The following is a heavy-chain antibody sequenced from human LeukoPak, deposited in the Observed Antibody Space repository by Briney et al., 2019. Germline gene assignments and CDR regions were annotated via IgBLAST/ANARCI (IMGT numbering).Heavy chain of an antibody. J-gene: IGHJ3*02. CDR3: AKMSVVVPGDFDI. V-gene: IGHV3-30*18. CDR2: ISYDGTTK. D-gene: IGHD2-15*01. CDR1: GLIFSNYG. Sequence: GGSLRLSCAVSGLIFSNYGMHWLRQAPGKGLEWVATISYDGTTKYYADSVKGRFTISRDNSKNTLYLQMNSLRAEDTAVYYCAKMSVVVPGDFDIWGQGTMVTVSS.